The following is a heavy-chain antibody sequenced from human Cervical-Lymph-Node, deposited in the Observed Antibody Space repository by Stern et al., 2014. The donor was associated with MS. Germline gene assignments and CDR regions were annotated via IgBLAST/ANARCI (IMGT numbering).Heavy chain of an antibody. CDR1: GGTFSKFP. J-gene: IGHJ5*02. Sequence: VHLVESGAEVTKPGSSVKVSCKVSGGTFSKFPCRWVRQPPGQGLGWMGGIFPVFGTPTYAQDFRGRVTITADVSTSTVYMELSSLRSDDTAVYYCALSSETSDRWYSLGYDLWGQGTLVTVSS. CDR3: ALSSETSDRWYSLGYDL. D-gene: IGHD6-13*01. CDR2: IFPVFGTP. V-gene: IGHV1-69*01.